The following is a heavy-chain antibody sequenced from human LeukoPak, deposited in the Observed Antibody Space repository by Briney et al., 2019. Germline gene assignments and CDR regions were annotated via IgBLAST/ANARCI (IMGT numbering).Heavy chain of an antibody. V-gene: IGHV1-18*04. CDR2: ISAYNGNT. D-gene: IGHD5-18*01. J-gene: IGHJ4*02. CDR1: GYTFTSYG. Sequence: ASVKVSCKASGYTFTSYGISRVRQAPGQGLEWMGWISAYNGNTNYAQKLQGRVTMTTDTSTSTAYMELRSLRSDDTAVYYCARAPDTAMDHDYWGQGTLVTVSS. CDR3: ARAPDTAMDHDY.